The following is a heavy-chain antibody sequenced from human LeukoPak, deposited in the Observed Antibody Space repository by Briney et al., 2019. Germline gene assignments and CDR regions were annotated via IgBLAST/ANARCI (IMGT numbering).Heavy chain of an antibody. J-gene: IGHJ4*02. D-gene: IGHD3-10*01. CDR1: GFTFITYA. CDR3: ARSGSHFDY. V-gene: IGHV3-23*01. CDR2: ISGSGGST. Sequence: GGSLRLSCAASGFTFITYAMTWVRQAPGKGLEWVSTISGSGGSTYYADSVKGRFTISRDISNTLYLQMNSLRAEDTAVYYCARSGSHFDYWGQGTLVTVSS.